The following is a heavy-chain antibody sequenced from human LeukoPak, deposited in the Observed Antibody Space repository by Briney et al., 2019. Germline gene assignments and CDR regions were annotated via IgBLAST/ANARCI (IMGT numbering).Heavy chain of an antibody. CDR1: GFTFSSYS. Sequence: PGGSLRLSCAASGFTFSSYSMNWVRQAPGKGLEWVSSISSSSSYIYYADSVKGRFTISRDNAKNSLYLQMNSLRAEDTAVYYRARGIRVNNWNPDHFDYWGQGTLVTVSS. CDR3: ARGIRVNNWNPDHFDY. J-gene: IGHJ4*02. V-gene: IGHV3-21*01. CDR2: ISSSSSYI. D-gene: IGHD1-1*01.